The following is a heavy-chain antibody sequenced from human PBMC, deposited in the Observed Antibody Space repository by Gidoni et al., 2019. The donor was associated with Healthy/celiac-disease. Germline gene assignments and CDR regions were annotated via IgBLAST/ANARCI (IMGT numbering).Heavy chain of an antibody. V-gene: IGHV3-23*01. J-gene: IGHJ4*02. Sequence: EVQLLESGGGLVQPGGSLGLSCAASGFTFSSYAMSWVRHAPGKGLEWFSAISGSGGSTYYADTVKGRFTISRDNSNNTLYLQMNSLRAEDTAVYYCAKARDGYNWNHGDYWGQGTLVTVSS. CDR1: GFTFSSYA. D-gene: IGHD1-1*01. CDR2: ISGSGGST. CDR3: AKARDGYNWNHGDY.